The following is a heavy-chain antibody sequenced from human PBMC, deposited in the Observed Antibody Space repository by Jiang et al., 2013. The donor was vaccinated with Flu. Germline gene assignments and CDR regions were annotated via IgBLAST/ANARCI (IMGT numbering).Heavy chain of an antibody. D-gene: IGHD1-26*01. CDR1: GGSISNYF. Sequence: GSGLVKPSETLSLTCTVSGGSISNYFSSWIRQPAGKRLEWIGLISPTGSTSFNPSLKSRVTMSTDTSKNQFSLRLRSVTAADTAVYYCARGGGIFNYWGQGTLVTVSS. V-gene: IGHV4-4*07. CDR2: ISPTGST. J-gene: IGHJ4*02. CDR3: ARGGGIFNY.